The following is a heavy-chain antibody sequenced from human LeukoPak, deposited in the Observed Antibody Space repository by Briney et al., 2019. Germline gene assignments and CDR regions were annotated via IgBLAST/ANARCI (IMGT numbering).Heavy chain of an antibody. J-gene: IGHJ4*02. CDR1: GGSISSYY. CDR2: IYHSGST. Sequence: PSETLSLTCTVSGGSISSYYWSWIRQPPGKGLEWIGYIYHSGSTYYNPSLKSRVTISVDRSKNQFSLKLSSVTAADTAVYYCARGLGYSSGWYDYWGQGTLVTVSS. V-gene: IGHV4-59*12. CDR3: ARGLGYSSGWYDY. D-gene: IGHD6-19*01.